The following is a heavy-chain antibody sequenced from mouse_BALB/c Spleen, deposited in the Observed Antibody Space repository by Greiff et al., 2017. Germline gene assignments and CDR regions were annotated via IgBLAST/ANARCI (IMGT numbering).Heavy chain of an antibody. J-gene: IGHJ1*01. CDR3: ARNYYGSSWYFDV. Sequence: QVQLQQSGPQLVRPGASVKISCKASGYSFTSYWMHWVKQRPGQGLEWIGMIDPSDSETRLNQKFKDKATLTVDKSSSTAYMQLSIPTSEDSAVYYCARNYYGSSWYFDVWGAGTTVTVSS. CDR2: IDPSDSET. CDR1: GYSFTSYW. V-gene: IGHV1S126*01. D-gene: IGHD1-1*01.